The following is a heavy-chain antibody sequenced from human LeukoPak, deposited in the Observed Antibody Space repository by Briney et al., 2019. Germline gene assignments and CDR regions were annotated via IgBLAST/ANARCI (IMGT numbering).Heavy chain of an antibody. Sequence: SETLSLTCTVSGGSMNNNNYYWGWIRQSPGKSLELIGSISYSGSPYSNPSLKSRVTMSVDTSKMQFALKVTSATAADTAVYYCARLLSYDVLTDNYYKYYMDVWGKGTTVIVSS. J-gene: IGHJ6*03. CDR2: ISYSGSP. CDR3: ARLLSYDVLTDNYYKYYMDV. CDR1: GGSMNNNNYY. D-gene: IGHD3-9*01. V-gene: IGHV4-39*01.